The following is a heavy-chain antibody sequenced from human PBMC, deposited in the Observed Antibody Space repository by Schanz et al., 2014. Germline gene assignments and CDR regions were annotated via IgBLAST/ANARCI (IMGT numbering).Heavy chain of an antibody. CDR1: GFTFRNAW. J-gene: IGHJ5*02. CDR3: STTPNFYASGTYSWFDP. Sequence: EAQVVESGGGLVKPGGSLRLSCVASGFTFRNAWMNWVRQGPGNRLEWVGRIKSRSDGGTTDYAAPVKGRFIISRDDSRNTLYLQMSGLKTEDTAVYYCSTTPNFYASGTYSWFDPWGQGTRVTVSS. D-gene: IGHD3-10*01. V-gene: IGHV3-15*01. CDR2: IKSRSDGGTT.